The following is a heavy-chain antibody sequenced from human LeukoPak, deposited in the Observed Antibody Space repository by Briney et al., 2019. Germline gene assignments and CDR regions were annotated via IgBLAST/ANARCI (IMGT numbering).Heavy chain of an antibody. CDR2: IYYSGST. D-gene: IGHD6-13*01. CDR1: GGSISSGGYY. CDR3: ARSGYSSSWYDG. V-gene: IGHV4-31*03. Sequence: PSETLSLTCTVSGGSISSGGYYWSWIRQHPGKGLEWIGYIYYSGSTYYNPSLKSRVTISVDTSKNQFSLKLSSVTAADTAVYYCARSGYSSSWYDGWGQGTLVTVSS. J-gene: IGHJ5*02.